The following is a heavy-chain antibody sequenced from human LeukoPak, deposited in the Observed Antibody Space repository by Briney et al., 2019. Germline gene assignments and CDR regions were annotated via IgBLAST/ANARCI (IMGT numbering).Heavy chain of an antibody. V-gene: IGHV1-69*05. D-gene: IGHD4-23*01. CDR1: GGTFSSYA. CDR2: IIPIFGTA. Sequence: SVKVSCKASGGTFSSYAISWVRQAPGQGLEWMGGIIPIFGTANYAQKFQGRVTITTDESTSTAYMELSSLRSEDTAVYYCASAKAGYGGNYYFDYWGQGTLVTVSS. CDR3: ASAKAGYGGNYYFDY. J-gene: IGHJ4*02.